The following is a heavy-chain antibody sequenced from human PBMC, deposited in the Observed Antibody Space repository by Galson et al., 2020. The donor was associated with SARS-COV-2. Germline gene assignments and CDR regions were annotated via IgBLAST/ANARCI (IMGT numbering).Heavy chain of an antibody. CDR1: GGSISSGDYY. CDR3: ARDNGDNCGPMERFDL. CDR2: IYYSGST. Sequence: SETLSLTCTVSGGSISSGDYYWSWIRQPPGKGLEWIGYIYYSGSTYYNPSLKSRVTISVDTSKNQFSLKLSSVTAADTAVYYCARDNGDNCGPMERFDLWGRGTLVTVSS. J-gene: IGHJ2*01. V-gene: IGHV4-30-4*01. D-gene: IGHD4-17*01.